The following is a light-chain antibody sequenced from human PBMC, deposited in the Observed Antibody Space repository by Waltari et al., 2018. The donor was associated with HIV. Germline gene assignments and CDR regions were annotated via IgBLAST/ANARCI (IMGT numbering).Light chain of an antibody. V-gene: IGLV3-21*02. CDR2: DDS. CDR3: QVWDRSSAHVV. J-gene: IGLJ2*01. Sequence: SSVLTQPPSVSVAPGQTARITCGGNNIGTKSVHWYQQKPVQAPVLVVYDDSDRPSGIPGRFSGSNSGNTATLTINRVEAGDEADYYCQVWDRSSAHVVFGGGTKLTVL. CDR1: NIGTKS.